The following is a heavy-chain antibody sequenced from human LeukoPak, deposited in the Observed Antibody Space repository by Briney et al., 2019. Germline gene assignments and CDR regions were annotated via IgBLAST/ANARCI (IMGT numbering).Heavy chain of an antibody. Sequence: GASVKVSCKASGYTFTSYAMHWVRQAPGQRLEWMGWINAGNGNTKYSQKFQGRVTITRDTSANTAYMELSSLRSEDTAVYYCARAKLYSSSWYSGAFDIWGQGTMVTVSS. CDR1: GYTFTSYA. V-gene: IGHV1-3*01. D-gene: IGHD6-13*01. J-gene: IGHJ3*02. CDR3: ARAKLYSSSWYSGAFDI. CDR2: INAGNGNT.